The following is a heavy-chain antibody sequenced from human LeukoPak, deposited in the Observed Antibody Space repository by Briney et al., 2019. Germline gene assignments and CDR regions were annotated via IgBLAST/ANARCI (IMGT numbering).Heavy chain of an antibody. CDR2: IKSKTDGGTT. CDR3: TTEYGRNYYGSGSYYKYYFDY. CDR1: GFTFNNAW. Sequence: GGSLRLSCAASGFTFNNAWMSWVRQAPGKGLEWVGRIKSKTDGGTTTYAAPVTGRLTVSRDDSKNTLYLQMNSLRTEDIAVYYCTTEYGRNYYGSGSYYKYYFDYWGQGTLVTVSS. D-gene: IGHD3-10*01. V-gene: IGHV3-15*01. J-gene: IGHJ4*02.